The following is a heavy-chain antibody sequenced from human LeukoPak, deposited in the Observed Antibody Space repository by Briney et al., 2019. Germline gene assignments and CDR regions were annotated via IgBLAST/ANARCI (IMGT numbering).Heavy chain of an antibody. Sequence: PGASVKVSCKASGGTFSSYAISWVRQAPGQGLEWMGGIIPIFGTANYAQKFQGRVTITTDESTSTAYMELSSLRSEDTAVYYCARARSGHDSSGYYLDWGQGTLVTVSS. CDR1: GGTFSSYA. J-gene: IGHJ4*02. CDR3: ARARSGHDSSGYYLD. V-gene: IGHV1-69*05. CDR2: IIPIFGTA. D-gene: IGHD3-22*01.